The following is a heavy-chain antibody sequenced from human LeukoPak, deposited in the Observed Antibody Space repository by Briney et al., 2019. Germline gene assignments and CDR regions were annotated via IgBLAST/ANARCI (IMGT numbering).Heavy chain of an antibody. CDR1: GGSISSYY. J-gene: IGHJ4*02. CDR3: ARAPGPYCGGDCQGPFDY. D-gene: IGHD2-21*02. CDR2: IYYSGST. Sequence: SETLSLTCTVSGGSISSYYWSWIRQPPGKGLGWIGYIYYSGSTNYNPSLKSRVTISVDTSKNQFSLKLSSVTAADTAVYYCARAPGPYCGGDCQGPFDYWGQGTLVTVSS. V-gene: IGHV4-59*01.